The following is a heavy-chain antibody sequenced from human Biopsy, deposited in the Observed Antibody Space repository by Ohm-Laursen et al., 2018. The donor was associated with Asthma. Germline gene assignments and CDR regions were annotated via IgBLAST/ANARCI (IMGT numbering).Heavy chain of an antibody. CDR2: IKHDGTEK. CDR1: GFTFGDYW. J-gene: IGHJ4*02. Sequence: GSLRLSCAASGFTFGDYWMSWVRQVPGKGLEWVANIKHDGTEKNHVDSLKGRFTIPRDNAKNSLYLQMNSLRAEDTAVYYCARDSYSSGLYDDFESWGQGALVTVSS. CDR3: ARDSYSSGLYDDFES. D-gene: IGHD6-19*01. V-gene: IGHV3-7*03.